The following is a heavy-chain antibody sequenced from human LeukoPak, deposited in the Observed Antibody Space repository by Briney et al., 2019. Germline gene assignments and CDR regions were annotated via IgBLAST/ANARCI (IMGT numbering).Heavy chain of an antibody. CDR2: ISPGRDTT. V-gene: IGHV3-48*04. D-gene: IGHD3-10*01. CDR1: GFAFASYW. Sequence: GGSLRLSCAASGFAFASYWMHWVRQVPGKGLVWVSEISPGRDTTNYADSVKGRFTISRDNAKNSLYLQMNSLRAEDTAVYYCARDDKGVRGVISPLCDYWGQGTLVTVSS. CDR3: ARDDKGVRGVISPLCDY. J-gene: IGHJ4*02.